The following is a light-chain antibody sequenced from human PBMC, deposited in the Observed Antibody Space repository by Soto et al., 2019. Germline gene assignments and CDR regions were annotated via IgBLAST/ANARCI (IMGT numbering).Light chain of an antibody. CDR2: AAS. J-gene: IGKJ2*01. V-gene: IGKV1-39*01. CDR1: QSISSY. CDR3: QQSYSTGYT. Sequence: DIQMTQSPSSLSASVGDRVTITCRASQSISSYLNWYQQKPGKAPKLLIYAASSLQSGVLSRFSGSGSGTDFTLTISSLQPEDFATYYCQQSYSTGYTFGQGTKLEIK.